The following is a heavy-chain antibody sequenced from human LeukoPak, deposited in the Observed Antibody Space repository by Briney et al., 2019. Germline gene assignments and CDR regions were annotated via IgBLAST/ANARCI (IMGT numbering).Heavy chain of an antibody. V-gene: IGHV1-18*01. CDR3: ARVSHIWPMVTTLGY. D-gene: IGHD4-17*01. CDR1: GYTFTSYG. CDR2: ISANKGNT. J-gene: IGHJ4*02. Sequence: ASVKVSCKASGYTFTSYGISWVRQAPGQGLEWMGWISANKGNTNYPQKLQGRVTSTTDTSTRTAYMELRSLRSEDTAVYYCARVSHIWPMVTTLGYWGQGTLVTVSS.